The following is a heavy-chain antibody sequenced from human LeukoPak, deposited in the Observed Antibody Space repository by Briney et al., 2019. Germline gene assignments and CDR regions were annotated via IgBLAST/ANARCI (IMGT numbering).Heavy chain of an antibody. Sequence: ASVKVSCKASGGTFSSYAISWVRQAPGQGLEWWGGIIPIFGTANYAQKFQGRVTITADKSTSTAYMELSSLRSEDTAVYYCAMTTVTTYFDYWGQGTLVTVSS. CDR2: IIPIFGTA. CDR3: AMTTVTTYFDY. D-gene: IGHD4-11*01. V-gene: IGHV1-69*06. CDR1: GGTFSSYA. J-gene: IGHJ4*02.